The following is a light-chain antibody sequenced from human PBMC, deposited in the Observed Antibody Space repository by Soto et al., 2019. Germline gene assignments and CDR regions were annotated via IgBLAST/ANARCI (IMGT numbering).Light chain of an antibody. CDR2: TAS. Sequence: IQRAQCPSPMSGSVCNMFGTICGASQTISSWLAWYQQKPGKAPKLLIYTASTLKSGVPSRFSGSGSGTEFTLTISSLQPDDFATYSCQQLHSYSEAFGQGTKVDI. CDR1: QTISSW. V-gene: IGKV1-5*03. CDR3: QQLHSYSEA. J-gene: IGKJ1*01.